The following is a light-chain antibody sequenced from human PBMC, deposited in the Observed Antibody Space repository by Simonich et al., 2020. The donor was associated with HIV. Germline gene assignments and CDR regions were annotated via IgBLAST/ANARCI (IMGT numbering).Light chain of an antibody. CDR3: QQRSNWRT. J-gene: IGKJ1*01. CDR1: QSISNN. CDR2: GAS. V-gene: IGKV3-15*01. Sequence: EIVMTQSPATLSVSPGERATLSCRASQSISNNLAWYQQKPGQAPRLLIYGASTRATGIPARLSGGGSGTDFTLTISSLEPEDFAVYYCQQRSNWRTFGQGTKVEIK.